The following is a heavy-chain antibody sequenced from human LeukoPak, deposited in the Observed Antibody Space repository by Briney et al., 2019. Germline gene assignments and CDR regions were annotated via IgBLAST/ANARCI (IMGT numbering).Heavy chain of an antibody. CDR2: MYYSGTT. CDR3: ARDRTIPDGSSGYYYYGMDV. V-gene: IGHV4-59*01. J-gene: IGHJ6*02. CDR1: GASISSYH. Sequence: SETLSLTCTVSGASISSYHWSWIRQPPGKGLEWIGYMYYSGTTNYNPSLKSRVTISLDTSRNQFSPKLRSVTAADTAVYYCARDRTIPDGSSGYYYYGMDVWGQGTTVTVSS. D-gene: IGHD3-10*01.